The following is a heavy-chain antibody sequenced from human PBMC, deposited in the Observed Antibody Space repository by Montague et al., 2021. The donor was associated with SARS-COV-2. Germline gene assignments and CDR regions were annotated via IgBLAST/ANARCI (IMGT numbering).Heavy chain of an antibody. J-gene: IGHJ4*02. CDR1: GGSISRYF. CDR3: ARVTLGGRDGRTRQYDGLDS. D-gene: IGHD3-16*01. V-gene: IGHV4-59*01. Sequence: SETLSLTCTVSGGSISRYFWNWIRQTPGKGLEWMGYVHDIESSIYNPSLQSRITILLDTPKNQFSLRLNAATAADTAVYYCARVTLGGRDGRTRQYDGLDSWGQGILVTVSS. CDR2: VHDIESS.